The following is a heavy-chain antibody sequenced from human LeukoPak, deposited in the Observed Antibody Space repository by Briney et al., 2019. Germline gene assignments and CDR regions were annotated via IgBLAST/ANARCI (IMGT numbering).Heavy chain of an antibody. CDR1: GFTFSSYE. Sequence: PGGSLRLSCAASGFTFSSYEMNWVRQAPGKGLEWVSYISSSGSTIYYADSVKGRFTISRDNAKNSLYLQMNSLRAEDTAVYYCAPLGRDASNDIHYKWGQGTLVTVSS. J-gene: IGHJ4*02. D-gene: IGHD5-24*01. CDR3: APLGRDASNDIHYK. CDR2: ISSSGSTI. V-gene: IGHV3-48*03.